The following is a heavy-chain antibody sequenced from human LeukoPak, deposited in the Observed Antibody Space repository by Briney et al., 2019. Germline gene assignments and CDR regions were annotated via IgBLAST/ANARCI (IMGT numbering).Heavy chain of an antibody. J-gene: IGHJ4*02. D-gene: IGHD4-23*01. Sequence: GGSLRLSCAASGFTFSSYGMHWVRQAPGKGLEWVALIWYDGSNKYYADSVKGRFTISRDNSKNTLYLQMNSLRAEDTAVYYCAKTPATVVKPADYWGQGTLVTVSS. V-gene: IGHV3-33*06. CDR3: AKTPATVVKPADY. CDR1: GFTFSSYG. CDR2: IWYDGSNK.